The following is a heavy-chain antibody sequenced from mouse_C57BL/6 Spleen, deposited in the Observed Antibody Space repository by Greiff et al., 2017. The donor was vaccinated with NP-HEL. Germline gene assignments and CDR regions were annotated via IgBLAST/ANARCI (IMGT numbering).Heavy chain of an antibody. Sequence: VKLMESGAELARPGASVKLSCKASGYTFTSYGISWVKQRTGQGLEWIGEIYPRSGNTYYNEKFKGKATLTADKSSSTAYMELRSLTSEDSAVYFCARSLISNSLAYWGQGTLVTVSA. V-gene: IGHV1-81*01. CDR2: IYPRSGNT. CDR3: ARSLISNSLAY. J-gene: IGHJ3*01. CDR1: GYTFTSYG. D-gene: IGHD2-5*01.